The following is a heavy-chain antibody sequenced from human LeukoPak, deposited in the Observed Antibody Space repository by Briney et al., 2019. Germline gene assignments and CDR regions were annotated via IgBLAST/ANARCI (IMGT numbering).Heavy chain of an antibody. D-gene: IGHD2-2*01. Sequence: KTGGSLRLSCAASGFTFSSYSMNWVRQAPGKGLEWVSYISSSSSTIYYADSVKGRFTISRDNAKNSLYLQMNSLRAEDTAVYYCARDRIVVVPAAIDRIQSEGNWGQGTLVTVSS. J-gene: IGHJ4*02. CDR2: ISSSSSTI. V-gene: IGHV3-48*01. CDR3: ARDRIVVVPAAIDRIQSEGN. CDR1: GFTFSSYS.